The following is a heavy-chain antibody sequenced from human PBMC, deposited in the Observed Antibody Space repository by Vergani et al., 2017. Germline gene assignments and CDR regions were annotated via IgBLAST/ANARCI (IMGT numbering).Heavy chain of an antibody. CDR3: ASMEASYYDFWSGPQYGMDV. V-gene: IGHV1-18*04. J-gene: IGHJ6*02. D-gene: IGHD3-3*01. CDR2: ISAYNGNT. Sequence: QVQLVQSGAEVKKPGASVKVSCKASGYTFTSYGISWVRKAPGQGLEWMGWISAYNGNTNYAQKLQGRVTMTTDTSTSTAYMELRSLRSDDTAVYYCASMEASYYDFWSGPQYGMDVWGQGTTVTVSS. CDR1: GYTFTSYG.